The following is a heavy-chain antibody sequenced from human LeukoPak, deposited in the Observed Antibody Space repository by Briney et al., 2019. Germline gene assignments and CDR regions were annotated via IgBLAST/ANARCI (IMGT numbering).Heavy chain of an antibody. Sequence: APVKVSCKASGYIFSTYGISWVRQAPGQGLEWMGWISGYNGNTNYAQKLQGRVTMTTDTSTSTAYMEVRSLRSDDTALYYCARVDAMAREVINWFDPWGQGTLVTVSS. J-gene: IGHJ5*02. CDR3: ARVDAMAREVINWFDP. CDR1: GYIFSTYG. D-gene: IGHD3-10*01. V-gene: IGHV1-18*01. CDR2: ISGYNGNT.